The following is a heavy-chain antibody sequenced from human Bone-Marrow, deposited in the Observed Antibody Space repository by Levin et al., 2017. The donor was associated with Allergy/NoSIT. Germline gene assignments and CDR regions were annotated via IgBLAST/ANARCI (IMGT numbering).Heavy chain of an antibody. V-gene: IGHV3-74*01. Sequence: PGGSLRLSCAASGFTFSTYWMHWVRQAPGKGLEWVSRIDSDGSITDYADSVKGRFTISRDNAKSTMYMQMNSLRAEDTAIYYCSRLCDRTNNCCAWADYWGQGTLVTVSS. D-gene: IGHD1-20*01. CDR2: IDSDGSIT. J-gene: IGHJ4*02. CDR3: SRLCDRTNNCCAWADY. CDR1: GFTFSTYW.